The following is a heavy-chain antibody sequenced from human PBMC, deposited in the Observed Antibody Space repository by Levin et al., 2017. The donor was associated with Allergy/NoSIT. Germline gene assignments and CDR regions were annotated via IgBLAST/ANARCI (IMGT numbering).Heavy chain of an antibody. J-gene: IGHJ6*02. CDR3: ARVYYYDSSGRSAPYGMDV. CDR2: IYYSGST. V-gene: IGHV4-61*01. CDR1: GGSVSSGSYY. D-gene: IGHD3-22*01. Sequence: SQTLSLTCTVSGGSVSSGSYYWSWIRQPPGKGLEWIGYIYYSGSTNYNPSLKSRATISVDTSKNQFSLKLSSVTAADTAVYYWARVYYYDSSGRSAPYGMDVWGQGTTVTVSS.